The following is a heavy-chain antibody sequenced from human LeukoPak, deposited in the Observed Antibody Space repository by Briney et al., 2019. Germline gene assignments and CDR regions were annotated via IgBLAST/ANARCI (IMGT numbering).Heavy chain of an antibody. CDR2: INPNSDGI. J-gene: IGHJ6*03. CDR3: ARDQAYYYDSSGYYYYYYMDV. V-gene: IGHV1-2*07. Sequence: ASVKVSCKASGYTFTDHYMHWVRQAPGQGLEWMGWINPNSDGINNYAHKFQGRVTMTRDTSISTAYMELSRLRSDDTAVYYCARDQAYYYDSSGYYYYYYMDVWGKGTTVTVSS. CDR1: GYTFTDHY. D-gene: IGHD3-22*01.